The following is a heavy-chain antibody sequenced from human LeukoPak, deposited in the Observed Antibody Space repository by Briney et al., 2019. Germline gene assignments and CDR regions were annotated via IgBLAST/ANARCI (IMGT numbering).Heavy chain of an antibody. CDR3: AIGGYSYGYSLDY. V-gene: IGHV1-69-2*01. CDR1: GYTFTDYY. Sequence: ASVKISCKVSGYTFTDYYMHWVQQAPGKGLEWMGLVDPEDGETIYAEKFQGRVTITADTSTDTAYMELSSLRSEDTAVYYCAIGGYSYGYSLDYWGQGTLVTVSS. D-gene: IGHD5-18*01. J-gene: IGHJ4*02. CDR2: VDPEDGET.